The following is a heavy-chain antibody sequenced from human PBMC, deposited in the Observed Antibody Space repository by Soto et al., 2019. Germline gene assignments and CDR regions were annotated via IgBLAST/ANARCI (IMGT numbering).Heavy chain of an antibody. V-gene: IGHV4-34*01. CDR3: ARPEGYSGYDPLAD. CDR1: GASFDRYF. CDR2: INHRGVT. J-gene: IGHJ4*02. D-gene: IGHD5-12*01. Sequence: VQLQQWGAGLLKPSDTLSLTCAVSGASFDRYFWTWLRQPPGGSLEWIGEINHRGVTSSNPSLQSRVTMSMDTSKNQFYLNLESVTAADTALYFCARPEGYSGYDPLADWGQGTLVTVSP.